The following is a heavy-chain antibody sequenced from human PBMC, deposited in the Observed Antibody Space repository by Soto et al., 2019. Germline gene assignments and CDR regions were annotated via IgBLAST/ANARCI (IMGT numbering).Heavy chain of an antibody. J-gene: IGHJ4*02. CDR2: IWYDGSDK. Sequence: QVQLVESGGGVVQPGTSLRLSCEASGFTFSSYGMHWVRQAPGKGLEWVAVIWYDGSDKYYADSVKGRFIISRDNSKSTVYLQLNSLRAEETAMYYCAKKGYDSSGQYSYYFDYWGQGTLVTVSS. V-gene: IGHV3-30*18. CDR1: GFTFSSYG. D-gene: IGHD3-22*01. CDR3: AKKGYDSSGQYSYYFDY.